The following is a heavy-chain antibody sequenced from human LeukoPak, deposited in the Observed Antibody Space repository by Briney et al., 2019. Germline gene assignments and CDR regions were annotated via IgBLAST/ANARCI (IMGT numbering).Heavy chain of an antibody. CDR3: ATERGSLAAAGTYYYYGMDV. D-gene: IGHD6-13*01. CDR2: FDPEDGET. Sequence: ASVKVSCKVSGYTLTELSMHWVRQAPGKGLEWMGGFDPEDGETIYAQKFQGRVTMTEDTSTDTAYMELSSLRSEDTAVYYCATERGSLAAAGTYYYYGMDVWGQGTTVTVSS. CDR1: GYTLTELS. J-gene: IGHJ6*02. V-gene: IGHV1-24*01.